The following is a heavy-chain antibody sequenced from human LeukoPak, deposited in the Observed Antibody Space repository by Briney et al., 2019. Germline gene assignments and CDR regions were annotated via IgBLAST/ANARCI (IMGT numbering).Heavy chain of an antibody. CDR3: ARAAVLRYFDWFYFDY. D-gene: IGHD3-9*01. V-gene: IGHV3-48*04. CDR2: ISSSSSTI. CDR1: GFTFSSYS. Sequence: GGSLRLSCAASGFTFSSYSMNWVRQAPGKGLEWVSYISSSSSTIYYADSVKGRFTISRDNAKNSLYLQMNSLRAEDTAVYYCARAAVLRYFDWFYFDYWGQGTLVTVSS. J-gene: IGHJ4*02.